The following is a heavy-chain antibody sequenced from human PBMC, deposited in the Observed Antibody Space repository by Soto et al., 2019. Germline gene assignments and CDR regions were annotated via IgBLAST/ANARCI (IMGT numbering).Heavy chain of an antibody. V-gene: IGHV3-23*01. CDR2: ISGSGGTT. J-gene: IGHJ6*02. D-gene: IGHD2-8*01. Sequence: EVQLLESGGGLVQPGGSLRLSCAGSGFTFSSNGMSWVRQAPGKGLEWVSGISGSGGTTNYADYVKGWFTISRDNSKNTLYLQMYSLRVEETAVYYCAKDHCTVWGQETTVTVS. CDR3: AKDHCTV. CDR1: GFTFSSNG.